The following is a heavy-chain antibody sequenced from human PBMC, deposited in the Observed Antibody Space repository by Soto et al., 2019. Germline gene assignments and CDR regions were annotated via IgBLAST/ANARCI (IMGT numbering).Heavy chain of an antibody. V-gene: IGHV3-48*02. D-gene: IGHD1-26*01. CDR1: GFSFSSYS. J-gene: IGHJ4*02. CDR3: ARDVGSSGSYEFDY. CDR2: ISSSSSTI. Sequence: GGSLRLSCAASGFSFSSYSMNWFRQAPGKGLEWVSYISSSSSTIYYADSVKGRFTISRDNAKNSLYLQMNSLRDEDTAVYYCARDVGSSGSYEFDYWGQGTLVTVS.